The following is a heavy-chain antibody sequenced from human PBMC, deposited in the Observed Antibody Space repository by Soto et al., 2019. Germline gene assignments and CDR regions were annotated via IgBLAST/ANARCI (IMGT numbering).Heavy chain of an antibody. J-gene: IGHJ4*02. D-gene: IGHD3-9*01. V-gene: IGHV4-61*08. CDR1: GDSVSSGDYY. Sequence: PSETLSLTCTVSGDSVSSGDYYWTWIRQPPGKGLEWVGHIYFSGRTNYIPSLESRVTISLDTSKNQFSLKLTSVTAADTAVYYCARGPSYSDYSNDWFFDSWGQGALVTGSS. CDR2: IYFSGRT. CDR3: ARGPSYSDYSNDWFFDS.